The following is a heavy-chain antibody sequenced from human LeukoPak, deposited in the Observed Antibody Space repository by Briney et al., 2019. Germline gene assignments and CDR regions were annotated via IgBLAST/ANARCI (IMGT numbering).Heavy chain of an antibody. D-gene: IGHD6-13*01. CDR2: FDPEDGET. CDR1: GYTLTELS. V-gene: IGHV1-24*01. J-gene: IGHJ4*02. Sequence: ASVKVYCKVSGYTLTELSMHWVRQAPGKGLEWMGGFDPEDGETIYAQKFQGRVTMTEDTSTDTAYMELSSLRSEDTAVYYCATGIAAAGPFDYWGQGTLVTVSS. CDR3: ATGIAAAGPFDY.